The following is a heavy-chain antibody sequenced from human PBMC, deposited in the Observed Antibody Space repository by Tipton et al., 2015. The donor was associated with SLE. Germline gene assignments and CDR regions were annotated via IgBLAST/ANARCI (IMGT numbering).Heavy chain of an antibody. CDR1: GGTFSSYT. CDR2: IIPIFDIA. J-gene: IGHJ4*02. Sequence: QVQLVQSGPEVKKPGSSVKVSCKASGGTFSSYTISWVRQAPGQGLEWMGRIIPIFDIANYAQKFQGRVTITADKSTGTAYMELSSLRSEDTAIYYCARDPHEFWSGYWWDHWGQGTLVTVSS. CDR3: ARDPHEFWSGYWWDH. V-gene: IGHV1-69*09. D-gene: IGHD3-3*01.